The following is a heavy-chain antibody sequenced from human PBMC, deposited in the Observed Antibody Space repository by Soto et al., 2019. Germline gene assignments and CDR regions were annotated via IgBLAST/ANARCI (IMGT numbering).Heavy chain of an antibody. V-gene: IGHV3-15*01. CDR3: TTVIVVVVAATTHDAFDI. CDR1: GFTFSNAW. D-gene: IGHD2-15*01. J-gene: IGHJ3*02. CDR2: IKSKTDGGTT. Sequence: PGGSLRLSCAASGFTFSNAWMGWVRQAPGKGLEWVGRIKSKTDGGTTDYAAPVKGRFTISRDDSKNTLYLQMNSLKTEDTAVYYCTTVIVVVVAATTHDAFDIWGQGTMVTVS.